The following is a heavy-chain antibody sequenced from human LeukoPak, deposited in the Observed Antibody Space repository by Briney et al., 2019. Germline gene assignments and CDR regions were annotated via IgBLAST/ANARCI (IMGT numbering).Heavy chain of an antibody. CDR1: GFTVSSNY. V-gene: IGHV3-53*01. CDR3: ARDAGWNYGSGTLPSGYKDV. Sequence: PGGSLRLSCAASGFTVSSNYMSWVRQAPGKGLEWVSVIYSGGSTYYADSVKGRFTISRDNSKNTLYLQMNSLRAEDTAVYYCARDAGWNYGSGTLPSGYKDVWGKGTTVTVSS. CDR2: IYSGGST. D-gene: IGHD3-10*01. J-gene: IGHJ6*03.